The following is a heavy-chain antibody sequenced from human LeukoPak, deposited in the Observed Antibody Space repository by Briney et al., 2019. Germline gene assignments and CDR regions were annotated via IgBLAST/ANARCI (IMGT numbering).Heavy chain of an antibody. V-gene: IGHV4-34*01. CDR2: INHSGST. J-gene: IGHJ6*03. CDR3: ARGHYYDSSGYYYYYYYMDV. Sequence: ASETLSLTCTVSGGSISTYYWSWVRQSPGKGLEWIGEINHSGSTNYNPSLKSRVTISVDTSKNQFSLKLSSVTAADTAVYYCARGHYYDSSGYYYYYYYMDVWGKGTTVTVSS. D-gene: IGHD3-22*01. CDR1: GGSISTYY.